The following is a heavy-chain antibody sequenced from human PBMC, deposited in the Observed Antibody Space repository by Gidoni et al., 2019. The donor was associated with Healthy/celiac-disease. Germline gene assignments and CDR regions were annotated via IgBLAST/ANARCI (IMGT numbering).Heavy chain of an antibody. D-gene: IGHD2-2*01. CDR3: ASSTAVNIVVPAAPKGPFDY. V-gene: IGHV1-2*02. CDR2: INPNSGGT. CDR1: GYTFTGYY. J-gene: IGHJ4*02. Sequence: QVQLVQSGAEVKKPGASVKVSCKASGYTFTGYYMHWVRQAPGQGLEWMGWINPNSGGTNYAQKFQGRVTMTRDTSISTAYMDLSRLRSDDTAVYYCASSTAVNIVVPAAPKGPFDYWGQGTLVTVSS.